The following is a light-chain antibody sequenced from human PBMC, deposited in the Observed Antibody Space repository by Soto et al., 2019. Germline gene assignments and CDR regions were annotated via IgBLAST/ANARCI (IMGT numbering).Light chain of an antibody. J-gene: IGKJ2*01. CDR3: QQSCSTLYT. CDR2: AAS. V-gene: IGKV1-39*01. Sequence: DIQMTQSPSSLSASVGDRVTITCRASQSISSYLNWYQQKPGKAPKLLIYAASSLQSGVPSRFSGSASRTDFTLTISSLQPEEFSTYYCQQSCSTLYTFGQGTKLDIK. CDR1: QSISSY.